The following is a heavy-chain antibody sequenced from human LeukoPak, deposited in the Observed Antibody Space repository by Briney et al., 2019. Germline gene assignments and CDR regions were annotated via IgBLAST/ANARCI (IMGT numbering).Heavy chain of an antibody. Sequence: PGGSLRLSCAASGFTFSSYAMSWVRQAPGKGLEGVSAISGSGGSTYYADSVKGRFTISRDNSKNTLYLQMNSLRAEDTAVYYCAKDRANDYHTRFDYWGQGTLVTASS. CDR2: ISGSGGST. CDR1: GFTFSSYA. CDR3: AKDRANDYHTRFDY. D-gene: IGHD4-11*01. J-gene: IGHJ4*02. V-gene: IGHV3-23*01.